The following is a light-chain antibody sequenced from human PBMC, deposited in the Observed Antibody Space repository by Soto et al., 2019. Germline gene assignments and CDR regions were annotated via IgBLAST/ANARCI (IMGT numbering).Light chain of an antibody. Sequence: EIVMTQSPATLSVSPGERATLSCRASQSVFSSLAWYQQKPGQAPRLFIYGAATRATGIPARFSGSGSGTEFTLTISSLQSEDFAVYYCQQYHNWPAFGQGTKVEIK. V-gene: IGKV3-15*01. CDR2: GAA. CDR1: QSVFSS. CDR3: QQYHNWPA. J-gene: IGKJ1*01.